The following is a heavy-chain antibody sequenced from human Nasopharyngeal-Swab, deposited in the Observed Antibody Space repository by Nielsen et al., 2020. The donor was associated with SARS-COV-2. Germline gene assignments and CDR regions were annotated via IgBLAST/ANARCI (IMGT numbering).Heavy chain of an antibody. CDR1: GFTFSSYA. Sequence: GESLKISCAASGFTFSSYAMHWVRQAPGKGLEWVAVISYDGSNKYYADSVKGRFTISRDNAKNSLYLQMNSLRAEDTAVYYCARAKASGSLKYYGMDVWGQGTTVTVSS. D-gene: IGHD1-26*01. J-gene: IGHJ6*02. CDR3: ARAKASGSLKYYGMDV. V-gene: IGHV3-30-3*01. CDR2: ISYDGSNK.